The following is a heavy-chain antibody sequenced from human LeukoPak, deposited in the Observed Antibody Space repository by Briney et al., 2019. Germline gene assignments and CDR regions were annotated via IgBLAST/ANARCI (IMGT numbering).Heavy chain of an antibody. CDR3: AKWGPGYDFWSGVPH. Sequence: PGGSLRLSCAASGLTFSSHWMHWVRQAPGKGLVWVSRITNDGSSTTYADSVKGRFTISRDNAKNMLYLQVNSLRAEDTAVYYCAKWGPGYDFWSGVPHWGQGTLVTVSS. J-gene: IGHJ4*02. CDR2: ITNDGSST. D-gene: IGHD3-3*01. V-gene: IGHV3-74*01. CDR1: GLTFSSHW.